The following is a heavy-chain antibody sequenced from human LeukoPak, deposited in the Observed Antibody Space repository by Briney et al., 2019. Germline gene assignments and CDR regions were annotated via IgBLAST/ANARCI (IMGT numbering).Heavy chain of an antibody. V-gene: IGHV3-23*01. CDR3: ARDGIVVVPAAIDYYYYYGMDV. CDR2: ISGSGATT. Sequence: GGSLRLSCAASGFTFSNYAMSWVRQAPGKGLEWVSGISGSGATTYYADCVKGRFTISRDNSKNTLFLQMNSLRAEDTAVYYCARDGIVVVPAAIDYYYYYGMDVWGQGTTVTVSS. CDR1: GFTFSNYA. D-gene: IGHD2-2*01. J-gene: IGHJ6*02.